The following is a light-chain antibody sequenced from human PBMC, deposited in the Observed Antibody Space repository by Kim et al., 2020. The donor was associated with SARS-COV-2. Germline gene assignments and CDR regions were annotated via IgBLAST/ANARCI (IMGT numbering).Light chain of an antibody. CDR1: QSFGGN. V-gene: IGKV3-11*01. CDR2: GAS. CDR3: QQRSNWPRYS. Sequence: FSPGERATLSCRASQSFGGNLAWYQHKLGQAPRLLIYGASKRAIGVPDRFSGSGSGTDFTLTISSLEPEDFAIYYCQQRSNWPRYSFGQGTKLEI. J-gene: IGKJ2*03.